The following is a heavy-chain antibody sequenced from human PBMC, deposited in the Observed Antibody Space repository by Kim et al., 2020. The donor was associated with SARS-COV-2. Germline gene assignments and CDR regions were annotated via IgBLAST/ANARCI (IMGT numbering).Heavy chain of an antibody. CDR3: AIYTAMVRPYDY. D-gene: IGHD5-18*01. V-gene: IGHV3-23*01. CDR2: ISGSGGST. CDR1: GFTFSSYA. J-gene: IGHJ4*02. Sequence: GGSLRLSCAASGFTFSSYAMSWVRQAPGKGLEWVSAISGSGGSTYYADSVKGRFTISRDNSKNTMYLQMNSLRAEDTAVYYCAIYTAMVRPYDYWGQGTLVTVSS.